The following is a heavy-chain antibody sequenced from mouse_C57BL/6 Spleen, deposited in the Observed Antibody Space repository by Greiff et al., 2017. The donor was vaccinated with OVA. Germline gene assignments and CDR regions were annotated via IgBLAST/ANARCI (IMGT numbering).Heavy chain of an antibody. CDR3: TRPYYGSSSWFAY. D-gene: IGHD1-1*01. CDR1: GYTFTDYE. Sequence: VQLQQSGAELVRPGASVTLSCKASGYTFTDYEMHWVKQTPVHGLEWIGAIDPETGGTAYNQKFKGKAILTADKSSSTAYMELRSLTSEDSAVYYCTRPYYGSSSWFAYWGQGTLVTVSA. J-gene: IGHJ3*01. CDR2: IDPETGGT. V-gene: IGHV1-15*01.